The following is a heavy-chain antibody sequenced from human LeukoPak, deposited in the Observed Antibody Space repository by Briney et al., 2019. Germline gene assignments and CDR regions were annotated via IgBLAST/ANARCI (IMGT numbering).Heavy chain of an antibody. CDR2: IKSKGGGGTT. V-gene: IGHV3-15*01. J-gene: IGHJ5*02. CDR3: AHVRTMTGLVLGS. Sequence: GGSLRLSCAASGCTFSSYGMHWVHQAPGKGLEWVGRIKSKGGGGTTDYAAPVKGRFTISRDDSKNTLYLQMNSLEREDTAVYYCAHVRTMTGLVLGSWGQGTLVTVSS. CDR1: GCTFSSYG. D-gene: IGHD3-22*01.